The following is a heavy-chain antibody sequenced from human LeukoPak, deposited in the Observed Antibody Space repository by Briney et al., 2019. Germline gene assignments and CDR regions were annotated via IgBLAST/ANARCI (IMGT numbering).Heavy chain of an antibody. V-gene: IGHV3-30*04. D-gene: IGHD6-6*01. CDR1: GFTFSSYA. CDR2: ISYDGSNK. CDR3: ARDGSAARGYYYYYYYMDV. Sequence: GGSLRLSCAASGFTFSSYAMSWVRQAPGKGLEWGAVISYDGSNKYYADSVKGRFTISRDNSKNTLYLQMNSLRAEDTAVYYCARDGSAARGYYYYYYYMDVWGKGTTVTVSS. J-gene: IGHJ6*03.